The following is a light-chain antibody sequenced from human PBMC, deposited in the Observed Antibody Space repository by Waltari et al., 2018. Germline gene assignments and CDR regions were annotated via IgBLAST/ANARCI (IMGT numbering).Light chain of an antibody. CDR2: DAS. CDR3: QQRANWLT. V-gene: IGKV3-11*01. CDR1: QNVSSY. J-gene: IGKJ4*01. Sequence: EIVLTQSPATLSLSPGERATLSCRASQNVSSYLAWYQQKPGQAPRLLIFDASKRSTGIPSRFSCSGSVTDFTLTISSLEPEDFAIYYCQQRANWLTFGGGTRVDIK.